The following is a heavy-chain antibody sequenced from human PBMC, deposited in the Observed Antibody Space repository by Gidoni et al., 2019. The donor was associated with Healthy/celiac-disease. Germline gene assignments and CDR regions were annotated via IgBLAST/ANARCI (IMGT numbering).Heavy chain of an antibody. CDR2: IWYDGSNK. CDR1: GFTFSSYG. V-gene: IGHV3-33*01. CDR3: ARDGYCSSTSCPRGYYYYGMDV. J-gene: IGHJ6*02. D-gene: IGHD2-2*01. Sequence: QVQLVESGGGVVQPGRSLRLSCAASGFTFSSYGMHWVRQAPGKGLEWVAVIWYDGSNKYYADSVKGRFTISRDNSKNTLYLQMNSLRAEDTAVYYCARDGYCSSTSCPRGYYYYGMDVWGQGTTVTVSS.